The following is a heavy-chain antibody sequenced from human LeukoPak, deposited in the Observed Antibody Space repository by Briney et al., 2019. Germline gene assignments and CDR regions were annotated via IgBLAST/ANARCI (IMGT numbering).Heavy chain of an antibody. D-gene: IGHD3-22*01. CDR1: GGSISSYY. V-gene: IGHV4-4*09. CDR2: IYTSGST. CDR3: ARRGLDSSGYSYYFDY. Sequence: PSETLSLTCTVSGGSISSYYWSWIRQPPGKGLEWIGYIYTSGSTNYNPSLKSRVTISVDTSKNQFSLKLSSVTAADTAMYYCARRGLDSSGYSYYFDYWGQGTLVTVSS. J-gene: IGHJ4*02.